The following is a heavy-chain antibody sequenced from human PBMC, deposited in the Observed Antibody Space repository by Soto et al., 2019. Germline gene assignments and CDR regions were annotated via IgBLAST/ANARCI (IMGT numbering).Heavy chain of an antibody. J-gene: IGHJ5*02. CDR2: IIPSFGTA. CDR1: GGAVSDYV. V-gene: IGHV1-69*06. D-gene: IGHD1-26*01. CDR3: ARASLGPRYSAGKGWFDP. Sequence: QVHLVQSGAEVKKPGTSVRVSCKASGGAVSDYVIAWVRQAPGQGPEWMGGIIPSFGTANYAQTFLGRVTMTADKSTNTAYLELNSLTYEDTAVYYCARASLGPRYSAGKGWFDPWGQGTLVTVSS.